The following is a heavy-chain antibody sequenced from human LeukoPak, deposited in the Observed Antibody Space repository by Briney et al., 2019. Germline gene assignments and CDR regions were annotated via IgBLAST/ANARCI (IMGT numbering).Heavy chain of an antibody. Sequence: PGRSLRLSCAASGFTFSSYSMNWVRQAPGKGLEWVSSISSSSYIYYADSVKGRFTISRDNAKNSLYLQMNSLRAEDTAVYYCARVLEMATMGGAFDIWGQGTMVTVSS. J-gene: IGHJ3*02. CDR2: ISSSSYI. V-gene: IGHV3-21*01. CDR3: ARVLEMATMGGAFDI. CDR1: GFTFSSYS. D-gene: IGHD5-24*01.